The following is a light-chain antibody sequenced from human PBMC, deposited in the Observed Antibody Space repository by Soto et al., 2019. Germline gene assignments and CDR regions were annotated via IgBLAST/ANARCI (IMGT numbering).Light chain of an antibody. V-gene: IGKV1-33*01. CDR3: QQFDNLPLT. J-gene: IGKJ4*01. Sequence: DIQMTQSPSSLSASVGDRVTITCQASQDISNYLNWYLQKPGKAPKILIYDASVLDAGVPSRFSGGGSGTRFTLTISTLQAEDVGIYYCQQFDNLPLTFGGGTNLEIK. CDR1: QDISNY. CDR2: DAS.